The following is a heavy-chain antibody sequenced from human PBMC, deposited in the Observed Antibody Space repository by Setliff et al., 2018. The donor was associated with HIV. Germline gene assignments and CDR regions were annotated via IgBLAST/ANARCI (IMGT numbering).Heavy chain of an antibody. CDR1: GYKFTGHY. V-gene: IGHV1-2*06. Sequence: ASVKVSCKASGYKFTGHYVHWVRQAPGQGLQWMGRINPDNSLTTYAEYFEGRVTLTSDTSTNTAYMELRRLRSDDTAIYFCARNKIGWDTDPVVNYFDPWGQGTLVTVSS. D-gene: IGHD1-26*01. CDR3: ARNKIGWDTDPVVNYFDP. J-gene: IGHJ5*02. CDR2: INPDNSLT.